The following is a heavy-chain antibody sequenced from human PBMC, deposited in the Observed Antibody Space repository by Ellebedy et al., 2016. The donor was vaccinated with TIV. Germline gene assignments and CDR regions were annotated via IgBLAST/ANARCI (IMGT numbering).Heavy chain of an antibody. CDR2: INPNSGGT. CDR3: ARTGRYSGSTDASDV. Sequence: ASVKVSCXASGYRLTGYYMHWVRQAPGQGLEWMGWINPNSGGTNYAQKFQGRVTMTRDTSISTAYMELSRLITDDTAVYYCARTGRYSGSTDASDVWGQGTMVTVSS. CDR1: GYRLTGYY. V-gene: IGHV1-2*02. D-gene: IGHD3-10*01. J-gene: IGHJ3*01.